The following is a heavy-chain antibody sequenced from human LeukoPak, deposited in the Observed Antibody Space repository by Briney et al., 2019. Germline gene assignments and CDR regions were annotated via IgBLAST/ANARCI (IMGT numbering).Heavy chain of an antibody. V-gene: IGHV4-34*01. CDR1: GGSFSGYY. CDR2: INHSGST. Sequence: SETLSLTCAVYGGSFSGYYWSWIRQPPGKGLEWIGEINHSGSTNYNPSLKSRVTISVDTSKNQFSLKLSSVTAADTAVYYCARDSGTTGDVKFDPWGQGTLVTVSS. D-gene: IGHD3-10*01. CDR3: ARDSGTTGDVKFDP. J-gene: IGHJ5*02.